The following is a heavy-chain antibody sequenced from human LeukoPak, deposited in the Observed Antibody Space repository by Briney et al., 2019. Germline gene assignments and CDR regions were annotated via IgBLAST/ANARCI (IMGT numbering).Heavy chain of an antibody. J-gene: IGHJ4*02. CDR2: MNPRSGDT. Sequence: GASVKVSCKTSGYSFTDYFMHWVRQAPGQGLECMGWMNPRSGDTNYAQKFQGRVTVTRDTSISTAYMELSRLRSDDTAVYYCAGADHGTRSDGFYTLDYWGQGSLVTVSS. CDR3: AGADHGTRSDGFYTLDY. D-gene: IGHD2-2*02. CDR1: GYSFTDYF. V-gene: IGHV1-2*02.